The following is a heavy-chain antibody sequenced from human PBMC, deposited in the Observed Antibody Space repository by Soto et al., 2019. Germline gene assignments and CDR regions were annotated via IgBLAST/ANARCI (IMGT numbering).Heavy chain of an antibody. V-gene: IGHV4-39*02. CDR1: GGSISSSSYY. J-gene: IGHJ4*02. CDR2: IYYSGST. Sequence: PSETLSLTCTVSGGSISSSSYYWGWIRQPPGKGLEWIGSIYYSGSTYYNPSLKSRVTISVDTSKNHFSLKLRSGLAADAAAYYCARVAASEWLLFHWGQGTLVTVSS. CDR3: ARVAASEWLLFH. D-gene: IGHD3-3*01.